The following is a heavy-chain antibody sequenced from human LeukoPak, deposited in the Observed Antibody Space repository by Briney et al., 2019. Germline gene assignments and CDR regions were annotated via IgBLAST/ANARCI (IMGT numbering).Heavy chain of an antibody. V-gene: IGHV4-39*07. CDR2: IYYSGST. D-gene: IGHD3-22*01. J-gene: IGHJ3*02. Sequence: SETLSLTCTVSGGSISSSSYYWGWIRQPPGKGLEWIGSIYYSGSTYYNPSLKSRVTISVDTSKNQFSLKLSSVTAADTAVYYCAREKLITMIVHDAFDIWGQGTMVTVSS. CDR3: AREKLITMIVHDAFDI. CDR1: GGSISSSSYY.